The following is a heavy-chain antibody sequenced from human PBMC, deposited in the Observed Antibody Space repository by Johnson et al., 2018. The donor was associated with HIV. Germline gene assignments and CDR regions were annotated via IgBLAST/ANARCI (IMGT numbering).Heavy chain of an antibody. CDR2: INSDGTGT. J-gene: IGHJ3*02. V-gene: IGHV3-74*01. CDR3: VREGPSERAGFDI. CDR1: GFTFSNYW. Sequence: VQLVESGGDSVQPGGSLRLSCVTSGFTFSNYWMHWVRQGPGKGLVWVSRINSDGTGTSYADSVKGRFTVSRDNAKNTLYLQMNSLRDEDTAVYYCVREGPSERAGFDIWGQGTMVTVSS.